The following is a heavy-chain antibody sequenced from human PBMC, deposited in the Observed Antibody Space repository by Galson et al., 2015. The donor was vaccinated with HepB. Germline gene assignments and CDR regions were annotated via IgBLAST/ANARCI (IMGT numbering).Heavy chain of an antibody. CDR2: IKSKTDGGTT. CDR1: GFTFSSYA. V-gene: IGHV3-15*01. J-gene: IGHJ4*02. Sequence: SLRLSCAAPGFTFSSYAMHWVRQAPGKGLEWVGRIKSKTDGGTTDYAAPAKGRFTISRDDSKNTLYLQMNSLKTEDTAVYYCTTGSTPLSDWFYYFDYWGQGTLVTVSS. CDR3: TTGSTPLSDWFYYFDY. D-gene: IGHD3-9*01.